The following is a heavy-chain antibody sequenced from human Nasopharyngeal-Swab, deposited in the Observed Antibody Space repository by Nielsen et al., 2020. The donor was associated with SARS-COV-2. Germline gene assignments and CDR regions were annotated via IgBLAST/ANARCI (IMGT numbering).Heavy chain of an antibody. V-gene: IGHV4-39*01. Sequence: SETLSLTCTVSGGSISSSSYYWGWIRQPPGKGLEWIGSIYYSGSTYYIPSLKSRVTISVDTSKNQFSLKLSSVTAADTAVYYCARHRGIYYYYYGMDVWGQGTTVTVSS. D-gene: IGHD3-10*01. CDR3: ARHRGIYYYYYGMDV. CDR2: IYYSGST. CDR1: GGSISSSSYY. J-gene: IGHJ6*02.